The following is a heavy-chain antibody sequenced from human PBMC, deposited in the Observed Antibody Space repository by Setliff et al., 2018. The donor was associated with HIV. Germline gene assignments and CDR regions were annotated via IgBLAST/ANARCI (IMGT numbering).Heavy chain of an antibody. Sequence: ASVKVSCKASGGTFSSYAINWVRQAPGQGLEWMGRIIFIFGTANYAQKFRGRVTITADKSTSTAYMELSSLRSEDTAVYYCARGTTDAYNYGPLWYYYYYMDVWGKGTTVTVSS. V-gene: IGHV1-69*06. D-gene: IGHD5-12*01. J-gene: IGHJ6*03. CDR3: ARGTTDAYNYGPLWYYYYYMDV. CDR1: GGTFSSYA. CDR2: IIFIFGTA.